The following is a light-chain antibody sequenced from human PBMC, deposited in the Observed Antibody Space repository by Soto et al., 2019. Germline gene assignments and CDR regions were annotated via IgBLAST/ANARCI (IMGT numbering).Light chain of an antibody. CDR1: QSVSSSF. J-gene: IGKJ5*01. Sequence: SVLTKSPGTLSLSTGERATLSCRASQSVSSSFLAWYQQKVGQAPRLLIYGASSRATGIPDRFSGSGSGTDFTLTISRLEPEDFAVYYCQQYGSSPRTFGQGTRLEI. V-gene: IGKV3-20*01. CDR2: GAS. CDR3: QQYGSSPRT.